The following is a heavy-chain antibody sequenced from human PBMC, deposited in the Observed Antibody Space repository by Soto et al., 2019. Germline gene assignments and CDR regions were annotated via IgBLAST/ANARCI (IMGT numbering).Heavy chain of an antibody. V-gene: IGHV4-39*01. CDR1: GASISSSPFN. CDR2: ISYSGTT. Sequence: PSETLSLTCTVSGASISSSPFNWGWIRQPPGKGLEWIGTISYSGTTYYNMSLKSRVTMSVDTSKNQFSLKLNSVTAADTAVYYCVRKPTGCPNWLDPWGQGILVTVSS. D-gene: IGHD2-8*02. J-gene: IGHJ5*02. CDR3: VRKPTGCPNWLDP.